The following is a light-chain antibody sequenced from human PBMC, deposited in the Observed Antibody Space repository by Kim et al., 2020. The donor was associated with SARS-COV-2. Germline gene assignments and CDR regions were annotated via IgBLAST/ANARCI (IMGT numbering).Light chain of an antibody. J-gene: IGLJ2*01. CDR1: SLRSYY. V-gene: IGLV3-19*01. CDR3: NSRDSNDNVV. CDR2: GKN. Sequence: SSELTQDPAVSVALGQTVRITCQGDSLRSYYATWYQQKTGQAPILVIYGKNNRPSGIPDRFSGSSSGNTASLTITGTQAGDEADYYRNSRDSNDNVVFGG.